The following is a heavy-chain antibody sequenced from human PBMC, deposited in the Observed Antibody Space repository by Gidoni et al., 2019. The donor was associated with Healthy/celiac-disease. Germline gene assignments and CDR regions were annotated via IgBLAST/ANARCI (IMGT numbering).Heavy chain of an antibody. J-gene: IGHJ4*02. CDR2: IRSKAYGGTT. V-gene: IGHV3-49*05. Sequence: EVQLVASGGVLVKPVWSLRLSCTASGLTFGEYAMSWFCQAPGKGLAWVGFIRSKAYGGTTEYAASVKGRFTISRDDSKSIAYLQMNSLKTEDTAVYYCTLGYGDYDPWDYWGQGTLVTVSS. CDR3: TLGYGDYDPWDY. CDR1: GLTFGEYA. D-gene: IGHD4-17*01.